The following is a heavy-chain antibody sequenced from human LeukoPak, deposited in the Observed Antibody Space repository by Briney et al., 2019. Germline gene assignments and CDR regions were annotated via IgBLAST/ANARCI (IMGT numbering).Heavy chain of an antibody. V-gene: IGHV3-7*01. J-gene: IGHJ6*03. CDR1: GFTFSSYW. Sequence: GSLSLSCAASGFTFSSYWMSWVRQAPGKGLEWVANIKQDGSEKYYVDSVKGRFTISRDNAKNSLYLQMNSLRAEDTAVYYCARDSSGLRYLDWLLSSYYYYYYMDVWGKGTTVTVSS. CDR3: ARDSSGLRYLDWLLSSYYYYYYMDV. D-gene: IGHD3-9*01. CDR2: IKQDGSEK.